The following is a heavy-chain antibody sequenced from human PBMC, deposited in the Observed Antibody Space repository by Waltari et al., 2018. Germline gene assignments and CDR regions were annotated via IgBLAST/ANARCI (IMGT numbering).Heavy chain of an antibody. J-gene: IGHJ5*02. CDR3: ASHPLSGPNWFDA. CDR1: GFTVSGNY. Sequence: EVQLVESGGGLIQPGGSLRLSCAASGFTVSGNYMSWVRQAPGKGLEWVSVIYSGGGTYYADAVKGRLTISRDESKNTWYLQMNSLRIEDTAVYYCASHPLSGPNWFDAWGQGTLATV. D-gene: IGHD5-12*01. CDR2: IYSGGGT. V-gene: IGHV3-53*01.